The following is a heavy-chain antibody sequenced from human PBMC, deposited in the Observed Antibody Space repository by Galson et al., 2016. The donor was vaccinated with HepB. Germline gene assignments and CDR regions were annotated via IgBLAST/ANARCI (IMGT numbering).Heavy chain of an antibody. CDR2: IAGSGAPT. CDR1: GFTFNIYA. J-gene: IGHJ4*02. D-gene: IGHD4-17*01. V-gene: IGHV3-23*01. CDR3: AKGLYGDYSYFDD. Sequence: SLRLSCAASGFTFNIYAMSWVRQAPGKGLEWVAAIAGSGAPTNSADSVKGRFTISRANSKNTLYLQMNSLRAEDTAVYYCAKGLYGDYSYFDDWGQGTLVTVSS.